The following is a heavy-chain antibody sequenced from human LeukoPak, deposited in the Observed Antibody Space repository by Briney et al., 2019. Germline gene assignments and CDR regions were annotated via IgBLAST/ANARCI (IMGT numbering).Heavy chain of an antibody. CDR3: ARGGQRMFDY. Sequence: GRFTIPRDNAKNSLFLQMSSLKAEDTAVYYCARGGQRMFDYWGQGTLVTVSS. J-gene: IGHJ4*02. V-gene: IGHV3-11*06.